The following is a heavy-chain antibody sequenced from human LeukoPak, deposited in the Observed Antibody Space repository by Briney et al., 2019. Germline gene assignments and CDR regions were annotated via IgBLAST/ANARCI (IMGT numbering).Heavy chain of an antibody. V-gene: IGHV3-30*02. CDR3: AKDSIWYSSGWVDWYFDL. CDR2: IRYDGSNK. J-gene: IGHJ2*01. D-gene: IGHD6-19*01. CDR1: GFTFSNFG. Sequence: PGGSLRLSCAASGFTFSNFGIHWVRQAPGKGLEWVAFIRYDGSNKYYADSVKGRFTISRDNSKNTLYLQMNSLRAEDTAVYYCAKDSIWYSSGWVDWYFDLWGRGTLVTVSS.